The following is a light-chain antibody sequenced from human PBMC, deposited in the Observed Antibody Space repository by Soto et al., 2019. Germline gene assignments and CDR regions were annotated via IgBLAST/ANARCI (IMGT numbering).Light chain of an antibody. V-gene: IGLV4-60*02. CDR2: LEGSGSY. Sequence: QPVLTQSSSASASLGSSVKLICTLSSGHSSYIIAWHQQQPGKAPRYLMKLEGSGSYNKGSGVPDRFSGSSSGADRYLTISNLQFEDEADYYCETWDSNTRVFGTGTKLTVL. J-gene: IGLJ1*01. CDR1: SGHSSYI. CDR3: ETWDSNTRV.